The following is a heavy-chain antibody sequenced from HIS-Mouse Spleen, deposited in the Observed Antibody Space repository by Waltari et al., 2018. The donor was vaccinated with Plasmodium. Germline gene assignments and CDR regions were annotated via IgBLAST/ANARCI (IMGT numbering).Heavy chain of an antibody. CDR2: ISYDGSNK. CDR1: GFPFSRYG. D-gene: IGHD3-3*01. J-gene: IGHJ4*02. Sequence: QVQLVESGGGVVQPGRSLRLSCAASGFPFSRYGLPGVRQAPGKGLEWVAVISYDGSNKYYADSVKGRFTISRDNSKNTLYLQMNSLRAEDTAVYYCAKEVLGYYDFWSRPDYWGQGTLVTVSS. CDR3: AKEVLGYYDFWSRPDY. V-gene: IGHV3-30*18.